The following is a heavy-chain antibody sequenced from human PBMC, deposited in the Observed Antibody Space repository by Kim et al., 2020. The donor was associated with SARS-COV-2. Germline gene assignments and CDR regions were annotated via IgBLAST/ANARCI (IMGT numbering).Heavy chain of an antibody. CDR3: AKTRAVYGSGSYYGNWFDP. D-gene: IGHD3-10*01. Sequence: SETLSLTCTVSGGSISSSSYYWGWIRQPPGKGLEWIGSIYYSGSTYYNPSLKSRVTISVDTSKNQFSLKLSSVTAADTAVYYCAKTRAVYGSGSYYGNWFDPWGQGTRVTVSS. V-gene: IGHV4-39*01. CDR1: GGSISSSSYY. J-gene: IGHJ5*02. CDR2: IYYSGST.